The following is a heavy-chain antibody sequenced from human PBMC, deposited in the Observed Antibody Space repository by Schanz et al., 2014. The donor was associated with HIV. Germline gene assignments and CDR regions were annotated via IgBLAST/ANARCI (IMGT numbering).Heavy chain of an antibody. J-gene: IGHJ4*02. D-gene: IGHD3-10*01. Sequence: QVQLVQSGAEVKRPGASVTVSCKASAYTFTGYYMHWVRQAPGQGLEWMGWINPSSGGTNYAQKFQGRVTMTRDKSISTAYMELRRLRSDDTAVYYCARDQNVISMVRGVMGGVDYWGQGTLVTVSS. V-gene: IGHV1-2*02. CDR1: AYTFTGYY. CDR2: INPSSGGT. CDR3: ARDQNVISMVRGVMGGVDY.